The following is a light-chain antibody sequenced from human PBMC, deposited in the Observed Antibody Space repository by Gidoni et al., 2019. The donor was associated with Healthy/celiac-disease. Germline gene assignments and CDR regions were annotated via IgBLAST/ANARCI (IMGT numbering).Light chain of an antibody. V-gene: IGKV3-20*01. CDR3: QRYGSSIT. Sequence: DIVLTQSPGTLSLSPGERATLSCRASQSVSSSYLAWYQQKPGQAPRLLIYGASSRATGIPDRFSGSGSGTDFTLTISRLEPEDFAVYYGQRYGSSITFGQGTRLEIK. CDR1: QSVSSSY. CDR2: GAS. J-gene: IGKJ5*01.